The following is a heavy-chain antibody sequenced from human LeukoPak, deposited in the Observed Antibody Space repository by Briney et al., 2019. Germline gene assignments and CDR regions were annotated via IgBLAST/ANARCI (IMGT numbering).Heavy chain of an antibody. J-gene: IGHJ6*03. CDR3: AKDGRRGYYYYMDV. CDR2: KSYDGSNK. Sequence: GGSLRLSCAASGFTFNNYAMHWVRQAPGKGLEWVAVKSYDGSNKYYADSVKGRFTISRDNSKNTLYLQMNSLRAEDTAVYYCAKDGRRGYYYYMDVWGKGTTVTVSS. CDR1: GFTFNNYA. V-gene: IGHV3-30-3*01. D-gene: IGHD3-10*01.